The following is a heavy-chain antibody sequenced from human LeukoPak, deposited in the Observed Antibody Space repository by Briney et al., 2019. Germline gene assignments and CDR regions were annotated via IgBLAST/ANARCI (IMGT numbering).Heavy chain of an antibody. V-gene: IGHV3-7*01. D-gene: IGHD6-13*01. CDR3: ASLSSSIAASGTKIDY. CDR2: IKQDGSDK. J-gene: IGHJ4*02. Sequence: GGSLRLSCAASGFPFSIYWMSWVRQAPGKGLEWVANIKQDGSDKYYVDSVKGRFTISRDNAKNSLYLLMNSLRAEDTAVYYCASLSSSIAASGTKIDYWGQGTLVTVSS. CDR1: GFPFSIYW.